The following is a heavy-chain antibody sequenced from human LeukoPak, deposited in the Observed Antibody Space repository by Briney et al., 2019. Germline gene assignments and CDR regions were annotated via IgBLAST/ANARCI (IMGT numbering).Heavy chain of an antibody. CDR1: GGSISSSSYY. CDR3: ARLYRKTYKWNDQPDY. CDR2: FHYSGST. V-gene: IGHV4-39*07. D-gene: IGHD1-20*01. J-gene: IGHJ4*02. Sequence: SETLSLTCSVSGGSISSSSYYWGWIRQPPGKGLEWIGTFHYSGSTYYSPSLKSRVTISVNMSKNQFSLKLISVTAADTAVYYCARLYRKTYKWNDQPDYWGRGTLVTVSS.